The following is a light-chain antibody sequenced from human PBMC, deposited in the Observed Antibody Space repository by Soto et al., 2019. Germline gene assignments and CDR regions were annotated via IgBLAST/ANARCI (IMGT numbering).Light chain of an antibody. CDR3: QQFYTWPLT. CDR1: QRVISN. V-gene: IGKV3-15*01. CDR2: HVS. Sequence: EIVMTQSPATLSVSPGEGATLPCRASQRVISNLAWYQQKPGQAPRLVLYHVSTRATGIPDRFSGSGSGTQFTLTIASLQSEDFAVYYCQQFYTWPLTFGPGTKVDIK. J-gene: IGKJ3*01.